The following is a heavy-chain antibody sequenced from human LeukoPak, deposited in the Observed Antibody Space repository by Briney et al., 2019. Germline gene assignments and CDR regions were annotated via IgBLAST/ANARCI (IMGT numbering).Heavy chain of an antibody. V-gene: IGHV4-59*08. CDR2: IYYSGST. CDR1: GGSFSSYY. J-gene: IGHJ4*02. D-gene: IGHD6-19*01. Sequence: SETLSLTCTVSGGSFSSYYWSWLRQPPGKGLEWIGYIYYSGSTNYNPSLNSRVTISVDTSKNQFSLRLSSVTAADTAIYYCARAVSGRFDYWGQGTLVTVSS. CDR3: ARAVSGRFDY.